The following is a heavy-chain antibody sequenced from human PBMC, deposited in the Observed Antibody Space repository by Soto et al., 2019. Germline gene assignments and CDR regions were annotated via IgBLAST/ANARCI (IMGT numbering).Heavy chain of an antibody. CDR1: GYTFTSYG. CDR2: ISAYNGNT. V-gene: IGHV1-18*01. J-gene: IGHJ6*02. CDR3: ASTFWSDFWSGLYYYGMDV. D-gene: IGHD3-3*01. Sequence: ASVNVSCKSSGYTFTSYGISWVRQTHGQGLEWMGWISAYNGNTNYAQKLQGRVTMTTDTSTSTAYMELRSLRSDDTAVYYCASTFWSDFWSGLYYYGMDVWGQGTTVTVSS.